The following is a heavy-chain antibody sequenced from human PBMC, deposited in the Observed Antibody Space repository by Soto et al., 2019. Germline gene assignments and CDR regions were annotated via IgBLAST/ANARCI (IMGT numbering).Heavy chain of an antibody. CDR3: ARDWSHGFDY. CDR1: GFPFSSYS. Sequence: GGSLRLSCASSGFPFSSYSMNWVRQAPGKGLECVSYIGGSSSSIHYADSVKGRFTISRDNAKNSLYLQMNSLRAEDTAVYYCARDWSHGFDYWGQGTLVTVSS. V-gene: IGHV3-48*01. CDR2: IGGSSSSI. J-gene: IGHJ4*02.